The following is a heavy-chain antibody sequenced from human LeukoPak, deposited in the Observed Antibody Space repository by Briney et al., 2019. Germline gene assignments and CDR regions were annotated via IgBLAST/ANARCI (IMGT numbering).Heavy chain of an antibody. J-gene: IGHJ4*02. CDR3: ARDSVAPTHSRIWFGELVMDY. CDR1: GYTFTSYG. Sequence: ASVKVSCKASGYTFTSYGISWVRQAPGQGLEWMGWISAYNGNTNYAQKLQGRVTMTTDTSTSTAYMELRSLRSDDTAVYYCARDSVAPTHSRIWFGELVMDYWGQGTLVTVSS. CDR2: ISAYNGNT. D-gene: IGHD3-10*01. V-gene: IGHV1-18*01.